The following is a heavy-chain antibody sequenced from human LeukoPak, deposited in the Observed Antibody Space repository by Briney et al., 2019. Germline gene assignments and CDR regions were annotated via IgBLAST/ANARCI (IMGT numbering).Heavy chain of an antibody. CDR2: IYYSGST. CDR3: ARVFRAPGWELLGFDY. CDR1: GGSISSSSYY. D-gene: IGHD1-26*01. Sequence: PSETLSLTCTVSGGSISSSSYYWGWIRQPPGKGLEWIGSIYYSGSTYYNPSLKSRVTISVDTSKNQFSLKLSSVTAADTAVYYCARVFRAPGWELLGFDYWGQGTLVTVSS. J-gene: IGHJ4*02. V-gene: IGHV4-39*07.